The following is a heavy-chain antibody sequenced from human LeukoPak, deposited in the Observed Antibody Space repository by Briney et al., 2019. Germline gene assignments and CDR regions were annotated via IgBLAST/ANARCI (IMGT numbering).Heavy chain of an antibody. CDR3: AGFHPMVRVFDY. J-gene: IGHJ4*02. CDR1: GGSISSGGYS. Sequence: PSQTLSLTCAVSGGSISSGGYSWSWIRQPPGKGLEWIGYIYHSGSTYYNPSLKSRVTISVDRSKNQFSLKLSSVTAADTAVYYCAGFHPMVRVFDYWGQGTLVTVSS. V-gene: IGHV4-30-2*01. CDR2: IYHSGST. D-gene: IGHD3-10*01.